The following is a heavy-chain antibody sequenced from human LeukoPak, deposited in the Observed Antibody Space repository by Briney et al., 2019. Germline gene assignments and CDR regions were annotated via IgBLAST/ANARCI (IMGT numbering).Heavy chain of an antibody. J-gene: IGHJ4*02. CDR2: IYYSGTT. CDR3: VRAEINDYSKY. CDR1: GGSFSGYY. D-gene: IGHD4-11*01. Sequence: SETLSLTCAVYGGSFSGYYWGWIRQPPGKGLEWIGSIYYSGTTHYSPSLESRVTISVDTSKNQFSLKLASVTAADTAIYYCVRAEINDYSKYWGQGILVIVSS. V-gene: IGHV4-34*01.